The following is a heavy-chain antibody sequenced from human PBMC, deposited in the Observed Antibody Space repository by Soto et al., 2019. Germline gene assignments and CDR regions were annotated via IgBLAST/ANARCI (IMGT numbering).Heavy chain of an antibody. D-gene: IGHD1-7*01. V-gene: IGHV3-23*01. CDR3: AKIQKLELSKFDY. J-gene: IGHJ4*02. Sequence: GGSLRLSCAASGFTFSSYAMSWVRQAPGKGLEWVSAISGSGGSTYYADSVKGRFTISRDNSKDTLYLQMNSLRAEDTAVYYCAKIQKLELSKFDYWGQGTLVTVSS. CDR1: GFTFSSYA. CDR2: ISGSGGST.